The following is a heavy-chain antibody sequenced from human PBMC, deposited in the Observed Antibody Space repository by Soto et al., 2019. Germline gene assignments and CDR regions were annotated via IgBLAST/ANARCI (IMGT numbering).Heavy chain of an antibody. CDR3: ARLGFPAARPNYYYYGMDV. V-gene: IGHV4-39*01. CDR1: GGSISSSSYY. CDR2: IYYSGST. J-gene: IGHJ6*02. Sequence: PSETLSLTCTVSGGSISSSSYYWGLIRQPPGKGLEWIGSIYYSGSTYYNPSLKSRVTISVDTSKNQFSLKLSSVTAADTAVYYCARLGFPAARPNYYYYGMDVWGQGTTVTV. D-gene: IGHD6-6*01.